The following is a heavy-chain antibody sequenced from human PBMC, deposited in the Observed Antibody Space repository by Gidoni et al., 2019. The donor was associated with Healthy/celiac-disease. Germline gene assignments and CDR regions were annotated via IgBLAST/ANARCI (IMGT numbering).Heavy chain of an antibody. Sequence: EVQLVESGGGLVQPGGSLRLSCAASGFTFSSYWMHWVRQAPGKGLVWVSRINSDGSSTSYADSVKGRFTISRDNAKNTLYLQMNSLRAEDTAVYYCAYIPYCSGGSCPGGNYWGQGTLVTVSS. CDR1: GFTFSSYW. CDR3: AYIPYCSGGSCPGGNY. CDR2: INSDGSST. V-gene: IGHV3-74*01. J-gene: IGHJ4*02. D-gene: IGHD2-15*01.